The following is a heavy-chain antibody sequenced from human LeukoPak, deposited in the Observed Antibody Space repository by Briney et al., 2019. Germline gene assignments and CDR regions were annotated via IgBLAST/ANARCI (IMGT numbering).Heavy chain of an antibody. CDR1: GFTFSTYA. CDR2: ISGSGGNT. V-gene: IGHV3-23*01. CDR3: AKARGSTFYYFDY. D-gene: IGHD6-13*01. Sequence: GGSLRLSCAASGFTFSTYAMSWVRRAPGKGLEWASVISGSGGNTYYADSVKGRFTISRDNSKNTLYLQMSSLRAEDTAIYSCAKARGSTFYYFDYWGQGTLVTVSS. J-gene: IGHJ4*02.